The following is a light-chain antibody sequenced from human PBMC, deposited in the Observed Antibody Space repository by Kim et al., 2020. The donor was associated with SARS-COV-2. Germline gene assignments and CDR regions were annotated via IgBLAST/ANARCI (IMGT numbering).Light chain of an antibody. Sequence: SPGESATLSCRATQSVSSNLAWYQQNPGQAPRLLIYGASTRATGIPARFSGSGSGTEFTLTISSLQSEDFAVYYCQQYNNWPPEYTFGQGTKLEI. V-gene: IGKV3-15*01. CDR2: GAS. CDR3: QQYNNWPPEYT. J-gene: IGKJ2*01. CDR1: QSVSSN.